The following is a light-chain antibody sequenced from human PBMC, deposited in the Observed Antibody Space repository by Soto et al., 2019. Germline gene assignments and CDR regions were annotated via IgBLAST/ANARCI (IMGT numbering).Light chain of an antibody. CDR3: QQYGSSPQT. CDR1: QSVRNNN. Sequence: EIVLTQSPGTLSLSPGERATLSCRASQSVRNNNLNWYQQKAGQAPRLLIYGASTRATGIPARFSGSGSGTEFTLTLSSLQSEDFAVYYCQQYGSSPQTFGQGTKVDIK. V-gene: IGKV3-20*01. CDR2: GAS. J-gene: IGKJ1*01.